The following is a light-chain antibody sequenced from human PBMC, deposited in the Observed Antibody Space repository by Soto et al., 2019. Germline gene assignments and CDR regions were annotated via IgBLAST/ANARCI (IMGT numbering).Light chain of an antibody. CDR1: SSNVGGYNF. V-gene: IGLV2-8*01. CDR2: VVN. CDR3: ISYAGSNNYV. Sequence: QSALTQPPSASGSPGQSVTISCTGTSSNVGGYNFVSWYQQHPGKAPKLMIYVVNKRPSGVPDRFSGSRSGNTASLTVSGLQAEDEADYYCISYAGSNNYVFGPGTKLTVL. J-gene: IGLJ1*01.